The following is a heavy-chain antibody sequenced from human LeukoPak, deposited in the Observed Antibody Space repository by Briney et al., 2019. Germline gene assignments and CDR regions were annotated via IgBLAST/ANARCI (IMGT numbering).Heavy chain of an antibody. CDR2: FDPEDGET. CDR1: GYTLTELS. D-gene: IGHD3-16*02. J-gene: IGHJ4*02. V-gene: IGHV1-24*01. Sequence: SVKVSCKVSGYTLTELSMHWVRQAPGKGLEWMGGFDPEDGETIYAQKFQGRVTMTEDTSTDTAYLELSSLRSEDTAVYYCAKDMGGGVGELSPLYYFDYWGQGTLVTVSS. CDR3: AKDMGGGVGELSPLYYFDY.